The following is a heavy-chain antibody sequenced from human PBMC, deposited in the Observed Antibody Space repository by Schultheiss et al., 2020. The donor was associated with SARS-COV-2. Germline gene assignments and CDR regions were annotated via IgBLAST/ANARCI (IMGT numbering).Heavy chain of an antibody. CDR2: IDTDGSIT. Sequence: GGSLRLSCAASGFTFSNYWMHWVRQAPGKGLVWVSRIDTDGSITTYADSVKGRFTISRDNARNTLSLQMDSLRVEDTAVYYCARDLAVHFDYWGQGTLVTVSS. CDR1: GFTFSNYW. CDR3: ARDLAVHFDY. V-gene: IGHV3-74*01. J-gene: IGHJ4*02. D-gene: IGHD6-19*01.